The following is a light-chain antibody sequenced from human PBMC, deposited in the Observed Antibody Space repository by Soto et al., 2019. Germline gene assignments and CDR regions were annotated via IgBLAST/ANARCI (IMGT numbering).Light chain of an antibody. CDR2: AAS. CDR1: QTISSW. Sequence: EIQTTQSPPNLSASAGDRVTITCRASQTISSWLAWYQQKPGKAPNXLIYAASTLESGAPSRFSGSGSGTEFTLKLSSLQPEDGATYYGQQLNSYPLTFGGGTKVDIK. J-gene: IGKJ4*01. V-gene: IGKV1-5*01. CDR3: QQLNSYPLT.